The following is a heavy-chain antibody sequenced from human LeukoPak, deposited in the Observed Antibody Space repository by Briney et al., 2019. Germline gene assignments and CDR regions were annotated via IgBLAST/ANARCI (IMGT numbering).Heavy chain of an antibody. CDR1: GFTFGSYA. Sequence: GSLRLSCAASGFTFGSYAMSWVRQAPGKGLEWVSGISGSGGSTYYADSVKGRFTISRDNSKNTLYLQMNSLRAEDTAVYYCAKRSPGRSGFDYWGQGTLVTVSS. J-gene: IGHJ4*02. V-gene: IGHV3-23*01. D-gene: IGHD1-26*01. CDR3: AKRSPGRSGFDY. CDR2: ISGSGGST.